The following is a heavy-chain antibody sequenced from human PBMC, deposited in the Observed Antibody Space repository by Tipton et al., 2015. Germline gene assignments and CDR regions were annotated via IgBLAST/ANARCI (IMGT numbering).Heavy chain of an antibody. Sequence: TLSLTCAVSGGSISSSNWWSWVRQPPGKGLEWIGEIYHSGSTNYSPSLKSRVTISIDKSKNQFSLRLSSVTAADTAMYYCARVSGFWSGSVDSWGQGTLVTVSS. J-gene: IGHJ4*02. V-gene: IGHV4-4*02. D-gene: IGHD3-3*01. CDR3: ARVSGFWSGSVDS. CDR2: IYHSGST. CDR1: GGSISSSNW.